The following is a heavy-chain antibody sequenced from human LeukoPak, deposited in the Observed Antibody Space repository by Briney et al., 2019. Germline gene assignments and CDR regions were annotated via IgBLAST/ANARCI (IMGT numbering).Heavy chain of an antibody. V-gene: IGHV3-48*04. CDR2: ISSSGSSGSTL. J-gene: IGHJ3*01. CDR1: GFTFSSYR. CDR3: GRVGAGVAVDV. D-gene: IGHD3-16*01. Sequence: GGSLRLSCAASGFTFSSYRMHWVRQAPGKGLEWISYISSSGSSGSTLSYADSVKGRFTTSRDNAKNSLYLRMNSLRAEDTAVYYCGRVGAGVAVDVWGQGTMVTVSS.